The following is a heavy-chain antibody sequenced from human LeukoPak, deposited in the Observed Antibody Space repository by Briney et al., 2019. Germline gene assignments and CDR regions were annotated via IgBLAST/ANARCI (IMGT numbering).Heavy chain of an antibody. CDR1: GGTFSSYA. V-gene: IGHV1-69*13. Sequence: GASVKVSCKASGGTFSSYAISWVRQAPGQGLEWMGGIIPIFGTANYAQKFQGRVTITADESTSTAYMELSSLRSEDTAVYYCARGRPLDYYYGMDVWDQGTTVTVSS. J-gene: IGHJ6*02. CDR2: IIPIFGTA. CDR3: ARGRPLDYYYGMDV. D-gene: IGHD6-6*01.